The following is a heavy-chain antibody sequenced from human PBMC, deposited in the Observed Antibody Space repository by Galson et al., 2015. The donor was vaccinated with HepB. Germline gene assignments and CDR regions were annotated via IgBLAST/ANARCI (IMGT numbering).Heavy chain of an antibody. D-gene: IGHD6-13*01. CDR2: IYYSGST. V-gene: IGHV4-59*08. CDR3: ARTSSSWYNFDY. J-gene: IGHJ4*02. Sequence: LSLTCTVSGGSISSYYWSWIRQPPGKGLEWIGYIYYSGSTNYNPSLKSRVTISVDTSKNQFSLKLSSVTAADTAVYYCARTSSSWYNFDYWGQGTLVTVSS. CDR1: GGSISSYY.